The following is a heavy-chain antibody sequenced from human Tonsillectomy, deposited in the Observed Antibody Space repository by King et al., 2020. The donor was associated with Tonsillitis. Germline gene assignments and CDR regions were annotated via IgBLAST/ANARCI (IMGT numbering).Heavy chain of an antibody. D-gene: IGHD3-10*01. CDR2: INWNGGST. V-gene: IGHV3-20*04. CDR3: ASDRYYYGSGSYSNFDY. CDR1: GFTFDDYG. J-gene: IGHJ4*02. Sequence: VQLVESGGGVVRPGGSLRLSCAASGFTFDDYGMSWVRQAPGKGLEWVSGINWNGGSTGYADSVKGRFTISRDNAKNSLYLQMNSLRAEDTALYYCASDRYYYGSGSYSNFDYWCQGTLVTVSS.